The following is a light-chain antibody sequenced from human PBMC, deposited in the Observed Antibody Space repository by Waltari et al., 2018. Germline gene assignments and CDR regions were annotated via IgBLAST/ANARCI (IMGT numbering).Light chain of an antibody. J-gene: IGKJ1*01. CDR2: AAS. V-gene: IGKV3-15*01. Sequence: EIVMTQSPAALSVSPGERATLSCRASQSVRPNLAWYQQKPGQAPSLLIYAASIRFSGVPARFTGSGSGTEFTLNISNLQSEDSALYYCQQYDSWPPGTFGQGTKVEIK. CDR3: QQYDSWPPGT. CDR1: QSVRPN.